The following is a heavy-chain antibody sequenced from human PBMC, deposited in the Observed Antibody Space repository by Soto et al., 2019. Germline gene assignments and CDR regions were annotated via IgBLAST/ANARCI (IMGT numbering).Heavy chain of an antibody. Sequence: WETLSLTCTVSGGSISSYYWSWIRQPAGKGLEWIGRIYTSGSTNYNPSLKSRVTMSVDTSKNQFSLNLSSVTAADTAVYYCARDRTGTTYWGAFDIWGQGTMVTVSS. J-gene: IGHJ3*02. CDR2: IYTSGST. D-gene: IGHD1-7*01. V-gene: IGHV4-4*07. CDR1: GGSISSYY. CDR3: ARDRTGTTYWGAFDI.